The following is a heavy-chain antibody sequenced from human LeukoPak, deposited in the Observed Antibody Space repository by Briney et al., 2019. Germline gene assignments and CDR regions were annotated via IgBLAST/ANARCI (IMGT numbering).Heavy chain of an antibody. J-gene: IGHJ4*02. V-gene: IGHV3-23*01. CDR2: SNGGGGST. Sequence: PGGSLRLSCAASGFTFSSSAMSWVRQAPGKGLEWVSASNGGGGSTYCADSVKGRFTISRDNSKNTLYLQMNSLRAEDTAVYYCAKAPGGAVAYWGQGTLVTVSS. D-gene: IGHD6-19*01. CDR3: AKAPGGAVAY. CDR1: GFTFSSSA.